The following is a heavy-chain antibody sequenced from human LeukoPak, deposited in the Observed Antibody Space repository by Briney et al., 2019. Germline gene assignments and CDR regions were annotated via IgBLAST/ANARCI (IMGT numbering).Heavy chain of an antibody. CDR1: GFTVSNNY. V-gene: IGHV3-53*01. CDR2: VKSGGTT. J-gene: IGHJ6*02. CDR3: AREPWGAKGAAWGMDV. D-gene: IGHD1-26*01. Sequence: GGSLRLSCEASGFTVSNNYMSWVRQAPGKGLEWVSTVKSGGTTYYADSVKGRFTISRDNSNNTLYLQMNSLRAEDTAVYYCAREPWGAKGAAWGMDVWGQGTTVAVSS.